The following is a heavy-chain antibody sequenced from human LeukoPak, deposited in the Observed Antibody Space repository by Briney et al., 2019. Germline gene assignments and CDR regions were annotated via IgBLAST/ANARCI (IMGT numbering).Heavy chain of an antibody. CDR3: ARDSYGSSGYYYVSDY. J-gene: IGHJ4*02. Sequence: TGGSLRLSCAASGFTFSTYSMNWVRQAPGKGLEWVSYISYSSSAIYYADSVKGRFTISRDNAKNSLYLRMNSLIDDDTAVYYCARDSYGSSGYYYVSDYWGQGTLVTVSS. CDR2: ISYSSSAI. CDR1: GFTFSTYS. V-gene: IGHV3-48*02. D-gene: IGHD3-22*01.